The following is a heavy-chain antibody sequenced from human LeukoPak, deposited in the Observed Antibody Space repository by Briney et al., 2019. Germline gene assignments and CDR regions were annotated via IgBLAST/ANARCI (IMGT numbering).Heavy chain of an antibody. J-gene: IGHJ4*02. CDR1: GFTFSSYS. Sequence: GGSLRLSCAASGFTFSSYSVIWARQAPGKGLEWVSYVSSSGTTTYYADSVKGRFTISRDNGKNLVSLQMNSLRDEDTAVYYCAREASIVVRCSDYWGQGTLVTVSS. CDR3: AREASIVVRCSDY. V-gene: IGHV3-48*02. CDR2: VSSSGTTT. D-gene: IGHD6-6*01.